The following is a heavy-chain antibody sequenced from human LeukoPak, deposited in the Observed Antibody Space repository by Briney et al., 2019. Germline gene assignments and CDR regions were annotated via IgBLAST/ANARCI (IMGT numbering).Heavy chain of an antibody. CDR1: GYTFTGYY. CDR3: ARGGYSSSWYEAYWFDP. Sequence: ASVKVSCKASGYTFTGYYMRWVRQAPGQGLEWMGWINPNSGGTNYAQKFQGRVTMTRDTSISTAYMELSRLRSDDTAVYYCARGGYSSSWYEAYWFDPWGQGTLVSVSS. J-gene: IGHJ5*02. CDR2: INPNSGGT. V-gene: IGHV1-2*02. D-gene: IGHD6-13*01.